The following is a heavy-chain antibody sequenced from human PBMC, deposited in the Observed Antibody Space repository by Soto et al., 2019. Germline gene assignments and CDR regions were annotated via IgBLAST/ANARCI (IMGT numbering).Heavy chain of an antibody. CDR1: GFTFSNYA. CDR2: MSGSGSST. D-gene: IGHD6-19*01. CDR3: AKRSGSGRSGVTYFDY. V-gene: IGHV3-23*01. Sequence: GGSLRLSCAASGFTFSNYAMSWVRQAPGKGLEWVSAMSGSGSSTYYADSVKGRFTISRDNSRNTLYLQMNSLRAEDTAVYYCAKRSGSGRSGVTYFDYWGQGTLVTVSS. J-gene: IGHJ4*02.